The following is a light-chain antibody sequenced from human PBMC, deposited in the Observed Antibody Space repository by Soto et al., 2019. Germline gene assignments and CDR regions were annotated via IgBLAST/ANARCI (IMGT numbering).Light chain of an antibody. CDR2: GSS. J-gene: IGKJ1*01. V-gene: IGKV3-15*01. CDR1: RTVHSN. Sequence: EIVMTQSPATVSVSPGDRATLSCRASRTVHSNVAWYQHKPGQAPRLLTYGSSFRATGVPARFSGSGFGTDFTLTISSLQSEDFVVYYCQQYNNWPRTFGQGTKVDIK. CDR3: QQYNNWPRT.